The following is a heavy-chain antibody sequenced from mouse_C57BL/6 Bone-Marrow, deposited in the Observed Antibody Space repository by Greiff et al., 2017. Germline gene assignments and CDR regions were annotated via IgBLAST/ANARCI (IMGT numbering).Heavy chain of an antibody. CDR2: IDPSDSYT. J-gene: IGHJ2*01. CDR3: ARALYAYDGSRDYFDY. CDR1: GYTFTSYW. V-gene: IGHV1-50*01. Sequence: QVQLQQPGAELVKPGASVKLSCKASGYTFTSYWMQWVKQRPGQGLEWIGEIDPSDSYTNYNEKFKGKATLTVDTSSSTAYMQLSSLTSEDSAVEYCARALYAYDGSRDYFDYWGQGTTLTVSS. D-gene: IGHD1-1*01.